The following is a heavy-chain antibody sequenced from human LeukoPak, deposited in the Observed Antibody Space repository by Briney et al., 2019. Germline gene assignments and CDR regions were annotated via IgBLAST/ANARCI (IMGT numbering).Heavy chain of an antibody. D-gene: IGHD4-17*01. J-gene: IGHJ4*02. CDR2: IPSSTGYT. CDR3: ASCQGYGDSFDY. Sequence: LSLTCTVSGGSISSSSYYWGWIRQAAGKGLEWVSYIPSSTGYTNYADSVRSRFTISRDNAQNSLYLQMNSLRAEDTAVYYCASCQGYGDSFDYWGQGTLVSVSS. CDR1: GGSISSSSYY. V-gene: IGHV3-11*03.